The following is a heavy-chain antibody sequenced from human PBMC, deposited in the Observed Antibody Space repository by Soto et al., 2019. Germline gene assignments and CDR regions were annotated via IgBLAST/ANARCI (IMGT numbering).Heavy chain of an antibody. Sequence: VQLVQSGAEVKEPGSSVKVSCKATGDLVNNYAFNWVRQAPGQGLEWMGRISPLFSTTNYAQKFQGRVTIGADELTTIVYLEVSNLESEDTAIYYCAASASVAAAGYLKFWGQGTLVAVST. D-gene: IGHD6-13*01. J-gene: IGHJ4*02. CDR1: GDLVNNYA. V-gene: IGHV1-69*01. CDR2: ISPLFSTT. CDR3: AASASVAAAGYLKF.